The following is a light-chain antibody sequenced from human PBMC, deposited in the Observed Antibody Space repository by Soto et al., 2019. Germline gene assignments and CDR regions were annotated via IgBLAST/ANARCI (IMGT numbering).Light chain of an antibody. J-gene: IGLJ1*01. CDR3: CSYAGSSTSLV. Sequence: QSALTQPASVSGSPGQSITISCTGTSSDVGSYNLVSWYQQHPGKAPKLMIYEVSKRPSGVSNRFSGSKSGNTASLTISGLQAEDEADYYCCSYAGSSTSLVFGTGTKLT. V-gene: IGLV2-23*02. CDR2: EVS. CDR1: SSDVGSYNL.